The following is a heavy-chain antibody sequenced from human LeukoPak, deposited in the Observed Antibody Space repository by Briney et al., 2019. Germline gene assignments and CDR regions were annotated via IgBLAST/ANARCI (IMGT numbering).Heavy chain of an antibody. V-gene: IGHV3-48*01. CDR1: GFTFSSYS. J-gene: IGHJ4*02. Sequence: GGSLRLSCAASGFTFSSYSMSWVRQAPGKGLEWVSYISSSSSTIYYADSVKGRFTISRDNAKNSLYLQMNSLRAEDTAVYYCARTGLCSSTSCINPPGIAAAGSPDYWGQGTLVTVSS. D-gene: IGHD2-2*01. CDR3: ARTGLCSSTSCINPPGIAAAGSPDY. CDR2: ISSSSSTI.